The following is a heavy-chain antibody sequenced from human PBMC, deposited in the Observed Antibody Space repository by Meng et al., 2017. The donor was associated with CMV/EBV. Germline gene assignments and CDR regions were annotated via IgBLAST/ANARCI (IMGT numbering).Heavy chain of an antibody. V-gene: IGHV3-30-3*01. J-gene: IGHJ4*02. CDR1: GFSFSDYP. Sequence: GRSLRLSCAASGFSFSDYPMHWVRQAPGKGLEWVAVISYDVSSKYYTDSVKGRFTISRDNSKNTLYLQMNSLRAEDTAVYYCARDMEPLALVATADYWGQGTLVTVSS. CDR2: ISYDVSSK. CDR3: ARDMEPLALVATADY. D-gene: IGHD1-26*01.